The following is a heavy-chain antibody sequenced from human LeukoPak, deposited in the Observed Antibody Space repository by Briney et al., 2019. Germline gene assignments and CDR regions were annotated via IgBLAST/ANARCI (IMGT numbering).Heavy chain of an antibody. V-gene: IGHV4-59*11. CDR1: CGSISAPY. Sequence: SETPSLTCTVSCGSISAPYRKWIPQPPRKGLEGIGYVKYTGISNYHPSLKSRVTMSVDTSKKQLSLRLSSVTAADTAVYYCARADFDWKPRYNLWGQGTLVAVSS. D-gene: IGHD3-9*01. J-gene: IGHJ4*02. CDR2: VKYTGIS. CDR3: ARADFDWKPRYNL.